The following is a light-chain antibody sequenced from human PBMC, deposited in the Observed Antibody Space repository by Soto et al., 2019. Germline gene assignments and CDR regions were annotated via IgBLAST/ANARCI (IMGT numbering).Light chain of an antibody. J-gene: IGKJ2*01. CDR2: WAS. V-gene: IGKV4-1*01. Sequence: DIVMTQSPDSLAVSLGERATINCKSSRSVLYSSNNMNYLAWYQQKPGQPPRLLIYWASTRESGVPDRFSGSGSGTDFTLTSSSLQAEDVAVYYCQQYYSTPYTFGQGTKLEIK. CDR1: RSVLYSSNNMNY. CDR3: QQYYSTPYT.